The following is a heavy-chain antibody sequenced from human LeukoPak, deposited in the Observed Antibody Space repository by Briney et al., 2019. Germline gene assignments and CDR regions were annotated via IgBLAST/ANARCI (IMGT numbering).Heavy chain of an antibody. CDR3: GILGGTYYY. CDR2: IYNSGST. Sequence: SETLSLTCTVSGGSISSYWWSWIRQPPGKRLEWIGYIYNSGSTNYNPSLRSRVTISVDMSKNQFSLKLSSVTAADTAVYYCGILGGTYYYCGQGTLVTVSS. V-gene: IGHV4-59*08. CDR1: GGSISSYW. D-gene: IGHD1-26*01. J-gene: IGHJ4*02.